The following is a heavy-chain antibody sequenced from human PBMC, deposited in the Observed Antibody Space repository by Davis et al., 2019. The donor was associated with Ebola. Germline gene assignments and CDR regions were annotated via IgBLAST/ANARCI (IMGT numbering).Heavy chain of an antibody. J-gene: IGHJ1*01. CDR2: INPNSGGT. V-gene: IGHV1-2*02. Sequence: ASVKVSCKASGYTFTNFGISWVRQAPGQGLEWMGWINPNSGGTKYAQKFQGRVTMTRDTSISTAYMELSRLRSDDTAVYYCARELSINGDEYFQHWGQGTLVTVSS. CDR1: GYTFTNFG. D-gene: IGHD2-21*01. CDR3: ARELSINGDEYFQH.